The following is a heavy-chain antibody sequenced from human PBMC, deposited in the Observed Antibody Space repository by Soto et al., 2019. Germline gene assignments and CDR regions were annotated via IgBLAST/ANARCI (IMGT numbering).Heavy chain of an antibody. CDR1: GFTFSSYA. CDR2: ISGSGGST. D-gene: IGHD3-3*01. J-gene: IGHJ4*02. Sequence: EVQLLESGGGLVQPGGSLRLSCAASGFTFSSYAMSWVRQAPGKGLEWVSAISGSGGSTYYADSVKGRFTISRDNSKNTLYLQMNSVRAEDTAVYDCAPDYDLIGSDYWGQGTLVTVSS. V-gene: IGHV3-23*01. CDR3: APDYDLIGSDY.